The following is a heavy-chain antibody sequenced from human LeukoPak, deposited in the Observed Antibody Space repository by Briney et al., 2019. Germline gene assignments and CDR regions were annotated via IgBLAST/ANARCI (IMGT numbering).Heavy chain of an antibody. CDR1: GYTFTGYY. Sequence: ASVKVSCKASGYTFTGYYMHWVRQAPGQGLEWMGWISAYNGNTNYAQKLQGRVTMTTDTSTSTAYMELRSLRSDDTAVYYCARDFEASDYYGSGSYFDYWGQGTLVTVSS. CDR3: ARDFEASDYYGSGSYFDY. D-gene: IGHD3-10*01. CDR2: ISAYNGNT. V-gene: IGHV1-18*04. J-gene: IGHJ4*02.